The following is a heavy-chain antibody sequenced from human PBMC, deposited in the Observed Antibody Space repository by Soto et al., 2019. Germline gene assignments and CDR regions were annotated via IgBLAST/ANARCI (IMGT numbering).Heavy chain of an antibody. CDR2: ISSNGGST. Sequence: GGSLRLSCSASGFTFSSYAMHWVRQAPGKGLEYVSAISSNGGSTYYADSVKGRFTISRDNSKNTLYLQMSSLRAEDTAVYYCAKPLDGSGETWVLDAFDIWGQGTMVTVSS. CDR3: AKPLDGSGETWVLDAFDI. CDR1: GFTFSSYA. D-gene: IGHD3-10*01. J-gene: IGHJ3*02. V-gene: IGHV3-64D*06.